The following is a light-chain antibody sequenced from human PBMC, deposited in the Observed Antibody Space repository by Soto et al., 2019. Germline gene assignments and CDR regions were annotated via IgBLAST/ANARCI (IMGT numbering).Light chain of an antibody. CDR2: GAS. CDR1: QGVSSD. V-gene: IGKV3-15*01. CDR3: QQYTHWPWT. Sequence: EIVMTQSPATLSVSPGERAALSCRASQGVSSDLAWFQQKPGQSPRLLIYGASTRATGIPGRFSGSGSGTEFTLTISSLQSEDFAVYYCQQYTHWPWTFGQGTKVDIK. J-gene: IGKJ1*01.